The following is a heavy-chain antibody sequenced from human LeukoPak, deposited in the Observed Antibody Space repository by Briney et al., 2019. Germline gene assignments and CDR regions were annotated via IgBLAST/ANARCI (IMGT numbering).Heavy chain of an antibody. V-gene: IGHV3-7*01. D-gene: IGHD3-22*01. CDR3: ARGSMIVVEYYMDD. CDR2: IKQDGSEK. Sequence: PGGSLRLSCAASGFTFSSYWMSWVRQTPGKGLEWVANIKQDGSEKYYVDSVKGRFTISRDNAKNSLYLQMNSLRAEDTAVYYCARGSMIVVEYYMDDWGKGTTVTVSS. J-gene: IGHJ6*03. CDR1: GFTFSSYW.